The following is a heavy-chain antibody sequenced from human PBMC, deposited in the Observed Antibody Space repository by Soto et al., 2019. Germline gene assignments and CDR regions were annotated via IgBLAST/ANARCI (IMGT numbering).Heavy chain of an antibody. D-gene: IGHD6-19*01. CDR3: VRGAEAGTNDY. CDR1: GGSIDNYY. Sequence: HVQLQESGPGLVKPSETLSLSCTVSGGSIDNYYWAWIRQPPGKGLEWIGYVYNRGSTNYNPSLKRRVAITVDTSTNHFSLKLSSVTTADTAVYFCVRGAEAGTNDYWGQGTLVTVSS. J-gene: IGHJ4*02. CDR2: VYNRGST. V-gene: IGHV4-59*01.